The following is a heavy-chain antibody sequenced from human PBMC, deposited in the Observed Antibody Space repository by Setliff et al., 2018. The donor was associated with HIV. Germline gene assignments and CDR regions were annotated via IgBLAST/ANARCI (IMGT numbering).Heavy chain of an antibody. D-gene: IGHD3-3*01. CDR3: ARAAISTIFGVVKNPHNYYMDV. V-gene: IGHV1-3*01. CDR1: GYTFTSYA. Sequence: ASVKVSCKASGYTFTSYAMHRVRQAPGQRLEWMGWINAGNGNTKYSQKFQGRVTITRDTSASTAYMELSSLRSEDTAVYYCARAAISTIFGVVKNPHNYYMDVWGKGTTVTVS. CDR2: INAGNGNT. J-gene: IGHJ6*03.